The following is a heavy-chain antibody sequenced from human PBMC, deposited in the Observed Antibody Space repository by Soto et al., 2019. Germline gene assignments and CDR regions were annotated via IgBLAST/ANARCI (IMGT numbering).Heavy chain of an antibody. Sequence: GASVKVSCKASGGTFSSYAISWVRQAPGQGLEWMGGIIPILGTANYAQKFQGRVTITADESTSTAYMELSSLRSEDTAVYYCASLGYCSGGSCYYHPDWCQGTLVTVS. V-gene: IGHV1-69*13. CDR3: ASLGYCSGGSCYYHPD. CDR2: IIPILGTA. J-gene: IGHJ4*02. D-gene: IGHD2-15*01. CDR1: GGTFSSYA.